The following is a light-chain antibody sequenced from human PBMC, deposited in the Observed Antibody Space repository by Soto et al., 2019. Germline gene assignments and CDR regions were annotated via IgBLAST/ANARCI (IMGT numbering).Light chain of an antibody. CDR1: QSVSSSY. V-gene: IGKV3-20*01. Sequence: EIVLTQSPGTLSSSPGERATLSCRASQSVSSSYLAWYQQKPGQAPRLLIYGASSRATGIPDRFSGSGSGTDFTLTISRLEPEDFAVYYCQQYGSSRQTFGQGTKVDIK. CDR2: GAS. CDR3: QQYGSSRQT. J-gene: IGKJ1*01.